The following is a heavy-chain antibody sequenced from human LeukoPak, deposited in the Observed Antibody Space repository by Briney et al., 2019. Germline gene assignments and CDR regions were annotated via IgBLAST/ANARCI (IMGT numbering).Heavy chain of an antibody. CDR3: ARLGIQLRSFYYFDY. Sequence: SETLSLTCAVYGGSFSGYYWSWIRQPPGKGLEWIGEINHSGSTNYNPSLKSRVTISVDTSKNQFSLKLSSVTAADTAVYYCARLGIQLRSFYYFDYWGQGTLVTVSS. D-gene: IGHD5-18*01. J-gene: IGHJ4*02. CDR1: GGSFSGYY. V-gene: IGHV4-34*01. CDR2: INHSGST.